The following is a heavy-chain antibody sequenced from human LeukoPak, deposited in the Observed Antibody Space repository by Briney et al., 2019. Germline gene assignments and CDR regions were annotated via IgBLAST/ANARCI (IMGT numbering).Heavy chain of an antibody. CDR3: AMRNGSGSLYFDT. CDR2: FDPEDGET. J-gene: IGHJ4*02. V-gene: IGHV1-24*01. CDR1: GYTLTELS. Sequence: ASVKVSCKVSGYTLTELSMHWVRQAPGKGLEWMGGFDPEDGETIYAQKFQGRVTMTEDTSTDTAYMELSSLTSDDTAVYYCAMRNGSGSLYFDTGAREPWSPSPQ. D-gene: IGHD3-10*01.